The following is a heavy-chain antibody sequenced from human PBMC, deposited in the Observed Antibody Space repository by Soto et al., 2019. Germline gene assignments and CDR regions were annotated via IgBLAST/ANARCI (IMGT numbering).Heavy chain of an antibody. Sequence: QVQLVESGGGVVQPGRSLRLSCAASGFTFSSYGMHWFRQAPGKGLEWVAVIWYDGSNKYYADSVKGRFTISRDNSKNTLYLQMNSLRAEDTAVYYCARENSTGDYYYYYMDVWGKGTTVTVSS. CDR3: ARENSTGDYYYYYMDV. D-gene: IGHD4-17*01. J-gene: IGHJ6*03. CDR1: GFTFSSYG. V-gene: IGHV3-33*01. CDR2: IWYDGSNK.